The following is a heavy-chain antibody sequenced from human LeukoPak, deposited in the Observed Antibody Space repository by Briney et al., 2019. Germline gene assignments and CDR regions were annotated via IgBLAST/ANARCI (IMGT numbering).Heavy chain of an antibody. V-gene: IGHV4-39*07. CDR3: ARVARDYDFWSGYSSTNWFDP. Sequence: NTSETLSLTCTVSGGSISSSSYYWGWIRQPPGKGLEWIGSIYYSGSTYYNPSLKSRVTISVDTSKNQFSLKLSSVTAADTAVYYCARVARDYDFWSGYSSTNWFDPWGQGTLVTVSS. D-gene: IGHD3-3*01. J-gene: IGHJ5*02. CDR2: IYYSGST. CDR1: GGSISSSSYY.